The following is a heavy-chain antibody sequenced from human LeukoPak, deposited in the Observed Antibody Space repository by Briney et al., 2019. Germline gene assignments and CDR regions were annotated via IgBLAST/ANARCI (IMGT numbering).Heavy chain of an antibody. CDR1: GFTFSSYA. J-gene: IGHJ4*02. CDR3: AKSPPHKATFGVVIYYFDY. D-gene: IGHD3-3*01. V-gene: IGHV3-9*01. Sequence: QAGGSLRLSCAASGFTFSSYAMHWVRQAPGKGLEWVSGISWNSGSIGYADSVKGRFTISRDNAKNSLYLQMNSLRAEDTALYYCAKSPPHKATFGVVIYYFDYWGQGTLVTVSS. CDR2: ISWNSGSI.